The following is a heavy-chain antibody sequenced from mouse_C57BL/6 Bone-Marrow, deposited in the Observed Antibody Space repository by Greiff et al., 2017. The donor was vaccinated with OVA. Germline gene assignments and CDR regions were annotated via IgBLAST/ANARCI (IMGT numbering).Heavy chain of an antibody. CDR1: GYSFTGYY. J-gene: IGHJ1*03. Sequence: EVKLVESGPELVKPGASVKISCKASGYSFTGYYMNWVKQSHEKSLEWIGEIKPSNGGTTYNQKFKAKATLTVDKSSSTAYMQLTSLTSEDSAVYYCARNPIYYYGSSHWYFDVWGTGTTVTVSS. CDR2: IKPSNGGT. V-gene: IGHV1-42*01. D-gene: IGHD1-1*01. CDR3: ARNPIYYYGSSHWYFDV.